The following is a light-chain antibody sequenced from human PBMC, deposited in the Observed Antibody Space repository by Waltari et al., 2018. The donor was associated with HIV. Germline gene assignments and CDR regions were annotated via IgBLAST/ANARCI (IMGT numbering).Light chain of an antibody. Sequence: QSVLTQPPSTSGTPGQRVTISCSGSSSNIGSNTVTWYQQLPGTAPKLLIYGTNQRPSGFPDRFAGSKSGTSASLAISGLQSEDEADYYCAAWDDKWNCLWVFGGGTKLTVL. CDR1: SSNIGSNT. CDR3: AAWDDKWNCLWV. V-gene: IGLV1-44*01. CDR2: GTN. J-gene: IGLJ3*02.